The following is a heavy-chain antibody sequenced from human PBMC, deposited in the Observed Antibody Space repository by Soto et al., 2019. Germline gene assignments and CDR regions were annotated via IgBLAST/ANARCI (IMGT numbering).Heavy chain of an antibody. V-gene: IGHV1-69*01. J-gene: IGHJ6*02. CDR2: SIPIFGKA. D-gene: IGHD3-22*01. Sequence: QVQLVQSGAEVKKPGSSVKVSCKASGGTFSSYAISWVRQAPGQGLEWMGGSIPIFGKANYAQKFQGRVTITADESTSTAYMELSSLRSEDMAVYYCARYYYYDSSGYYAEADYYYGMDVWGQGTTVTVS. CDR1: GGTFSSYA. CDR3: ARYYYYDSSGYYAEADYYYGMDV.